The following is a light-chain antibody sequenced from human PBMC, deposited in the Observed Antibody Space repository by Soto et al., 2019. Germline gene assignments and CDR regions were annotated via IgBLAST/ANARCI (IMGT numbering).Light chain of an antibody. V-gene: IGLV2-14*01. Sequence: QSVLTQPASVSGSPGQSITISCTGTSSDVGGYNYVSWYQQYPGKAPKLMIYDVSNRPSGVSNRFSGSKSGNTASLTISGLQAEDEAHYYCSSYTRRSFVVFGGGTKLTVL. CDR2: DVS. CDR1: SSDVGGYNY. J-gene: IGLJ2*01. CDR3: SSYTRRSFVV.